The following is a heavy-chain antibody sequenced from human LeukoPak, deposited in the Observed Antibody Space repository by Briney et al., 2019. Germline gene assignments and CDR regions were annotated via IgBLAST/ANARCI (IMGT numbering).Heavy chain of an antibody. D-gene: IGHD3-22*01. V-gene: IGHV5-51*01. J-gene: IGHJ3*02. CDR1: GYSFTSYW. Sequence: GESLKISCKGSGYSFTSYWIGWVRQMPGKGLEWMGIIYPGDSDTRYSPYFQGQVTISADKSISTAYLQWSSLKASDTAMYYCARPQYYYDSSGPAAFDIWGQGTMVTVSS. CDR3: ARPQYYYDSSGPAAFDI. CDR2: IYPGDSDT.